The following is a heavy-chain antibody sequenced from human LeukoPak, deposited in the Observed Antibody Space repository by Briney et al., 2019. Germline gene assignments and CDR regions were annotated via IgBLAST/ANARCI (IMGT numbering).Heavy chain of an antibody. J-gene: IGHJ4*02. Sequence: GGSLRLSCAASGFTVSSNYMSWVRQAPGKGLEWVSVIYSGGSTYYADSVKGRFTISRHNSKNTPYLQMNSLRAEDTAVYYCARRHPYCGGDCYWHYFDYWGQGTLVTVSS. CDR3: ARRHPYCGGDCYWHYFDY. CDR2: IYSGGST. V-gene: IGHV3-53*04. D-gene: IGHD2-21*02. CDR1: GFTVSSNY.